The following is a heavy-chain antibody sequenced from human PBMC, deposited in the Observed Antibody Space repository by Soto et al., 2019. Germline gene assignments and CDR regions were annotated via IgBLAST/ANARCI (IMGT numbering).Heavy chain of an antibody. CDR1: GGTFSSYA. CDR3: ARDRPGYCSGGSCHNWFDP. V-gene: IGHV1-69*01. Sequence: QVQLVQSGAEVKKPGSSVKVSCKASGGTFSSYAISWVRQAPGQGLEWMGGIIPIFGTANYVQKFQGRVTITADESTSTAYMELSSLRSEDTAVYYSARDRPGYCSGGSCHNWFDPWGQGTLVTVSS. CDR2: IIPIFGTA. D-gene: IGHD2-15*01. J-gene: IGHJ5*02.